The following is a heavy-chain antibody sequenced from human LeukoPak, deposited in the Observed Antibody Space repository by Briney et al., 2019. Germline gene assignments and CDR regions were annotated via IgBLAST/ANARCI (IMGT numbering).Heavy chain of an antibody. CDR1: GYTFTGYY. D-gene: IGHD3-22*01. V-gene: IGHV1-2*02. CDR3: ARFPYYYDSSGAFDI. CDR2: INPNSGGT. J-gene: IGHJ3*02. Sequence: ASVKVSCKASGYTFTGYYMHWVRQAPGQGLEWMGWINPNSGGTNYAQKFQGRVTMTRDTSISTAYMELSRLRSDDTAVYYCARFPYYYDSSGAFDIWGQGTMVTVSS.